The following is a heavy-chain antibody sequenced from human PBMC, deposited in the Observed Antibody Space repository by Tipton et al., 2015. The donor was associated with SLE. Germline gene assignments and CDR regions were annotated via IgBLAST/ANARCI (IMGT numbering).Heavy chain of an antibody. CDR3: ARAPYCGADCHPDGFDI. J-gene: IGHJ3*02. Sequence: TLSLTCAVSGGSVSGYFWSWIRQSPGTGLEWLGEINHGGGTNYNPSLKSRVTILIDTSENKFSLNLKSVTAADTAVYYCARAPYCGADCHPDGFDIWGQGTLVTVS. D-gene: IGHD2-21*02. V-gene: IGHV4-34*01. CDR1: GGSVSGYF. CDR2: INHGGGT.